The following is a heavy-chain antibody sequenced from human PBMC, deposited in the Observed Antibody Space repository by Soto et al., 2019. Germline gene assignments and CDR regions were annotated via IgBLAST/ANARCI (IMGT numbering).Heavy chain of an antibody. CDR2: ISSSSSTI. Sequence: GGSLRLSCAASGFTFSSYSMNWVRQAPGKGLEWVSYISSSSSTIYYADSVKGRFTISRDNAKNSLYLQMNSLRAEDTAVYYCARGYGYFDYWGQGTLVTVSS. CDR3: ARGYGYFDY. D-gene: IGHD3-16*01. CDR1: GFTFSSYS. V-gene: IGHV3-48*01. J-gene: IGHJ4*02.